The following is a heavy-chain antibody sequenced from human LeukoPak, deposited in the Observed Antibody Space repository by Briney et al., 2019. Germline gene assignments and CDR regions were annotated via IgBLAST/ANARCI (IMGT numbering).Heavy chain of an antibody. Sequence: PGGSLRLSCAASGFTFGSDWMSWVRQAPGKGLEWVANIKQDGSEKYYVDSVKGRFTISRDNAKNSLYLQMNSLRAEDTAVYYCARDGPASIAAAGTGYYYYGMDVWGQGTTVTVSS. CDR1: GFTFGSDW. J-gene: IGHJ6*02. D-gene: IGHD6-13*01. CDR3: ARDGPASIAAAGTGYYYYGMDV. CDR2: IKQDGSEK. V-gene: IGHV3-7*01.